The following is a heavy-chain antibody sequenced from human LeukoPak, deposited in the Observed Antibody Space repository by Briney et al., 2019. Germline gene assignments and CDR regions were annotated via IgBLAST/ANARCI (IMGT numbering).Heavy chain of an antibody. CDR3: AKGPNYFDS. CDR2: MNSDGSAT. Sequence: PGGSLRLSCAASGFSFSNYWMHWVRQAPGKGLVWVTRMNSDGSATYYADSVQGRFTISRDNAKNTLYLQMNSQRAEDTAMYFCAKGPNYFDSWGQGTLVTVSS. J-gene: IGHJ4*02. CDR1: GFSFSNYW. V-gene: IGHV3-74*01.